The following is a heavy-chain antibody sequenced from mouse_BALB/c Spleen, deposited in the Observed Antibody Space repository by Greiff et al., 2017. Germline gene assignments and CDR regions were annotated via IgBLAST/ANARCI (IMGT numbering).Heavy chain of an antibody. Sequence: VQLKQSGPELVKPGASVKISCKASGYSFTGYYMHWVKQSHVKSLEWIGRINPYNGATSYNQNFKDKASLTVDKSSSTAYMELHSLTSEDSAVYYCARWGNYEDYWYFDVWGAGTTVTVSS. V-gene: IGHV1-31*01. CDR1: GYSFTGYY. CDR3: ARWGNYEDYWYFDV. CDR2: INPYNGAT. D-gene: IGHD2-1*01. J-gene: IGHJ1*01.